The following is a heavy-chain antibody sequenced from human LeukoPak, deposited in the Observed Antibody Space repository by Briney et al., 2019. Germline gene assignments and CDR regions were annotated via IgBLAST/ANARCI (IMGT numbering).Heavy chain of an antibody. Sequence: PSETLSLTCAVSGGSISSSNWWSWVRQPPGKGLEWIGEIYHSGSTNYNPSLKSRVTISVDKSKNQFSLKLSSVTAADTAVYYCARVEGYYDILTGYYFDYWGQGTLVTVSS. CDR1: GGSISSSNW. D-gene: IGHD3-9*01. V-gene: IGHV4-4*02. CDR3: ARVEGYYDILTGYYFDY. CDR2: IYHSGST. J-gene: IGHJ4*02.